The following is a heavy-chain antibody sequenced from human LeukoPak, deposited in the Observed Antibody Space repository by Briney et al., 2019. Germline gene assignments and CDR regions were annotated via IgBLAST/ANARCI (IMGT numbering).Heavy chain of an antibody. Sequence: GGTLRLSCAASGFTFDDYAMHWVRQAPGKGLEWVSGISWNSGSIGYADSVKGRFTISRDNAKNSLYLQMNSLRAEDTALYYCAKDMGGYYFDESWFDPWGQGTLVTVSS. J-gene: IGHJ5*02. V-gene: IGHV3-9*01. CDR1: GFTFDDYA. CDR3: AKDMGGYYFDESWFDP. D-gene: IGHD3-22*01. CDR2: ISWNSGSI.